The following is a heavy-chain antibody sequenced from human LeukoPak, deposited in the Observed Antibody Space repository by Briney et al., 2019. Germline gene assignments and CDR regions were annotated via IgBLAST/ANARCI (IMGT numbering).Heavy chain of an antibody. CDR2: INHSGST. CDR1: GGSIISSSFW. CDR3: ARSMVRGVKVDY. V-gene: IGHV4-39*07. D-gene: IGHD3-10*01. J-gene: IGHJ4*02. Sequence: SETLSLTCTVSGGSIISSSFWWGWIRQPPGKGLEWIGEINHSGSTNYNPSLKSRVTISVDTSKNQFSLKLSSVTAADTAVYYCARSMVRGVKVDYWGQGTLVTVSS.